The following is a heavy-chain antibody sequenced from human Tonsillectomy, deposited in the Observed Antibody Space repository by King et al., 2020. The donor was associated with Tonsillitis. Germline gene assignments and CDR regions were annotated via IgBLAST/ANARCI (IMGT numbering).Heavy chain of an antibody. CDR3: AREGKDDYNSFYFDS. CDR1: VGSMRGYY. J-gene: IGHJ4*02. V-gene: IGHV4-59*01. D-gene: IGHD5-24*01. CDR2: IYYLGST. Sequence: QLQESGPGLVKPSETLSLTCTVSVGSMRGYYWIWIRQPPGKGLEWNGNIYYLGSTQYNPSLWSRVTISVDTSNAQFSLKLRSVTAGDTAVYWCAREGKDDYNSFYFDSWGQGTLVTVSS.